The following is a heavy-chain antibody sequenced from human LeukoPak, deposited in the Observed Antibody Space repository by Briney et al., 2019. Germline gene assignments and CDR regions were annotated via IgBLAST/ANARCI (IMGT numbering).Heavy chain of an antibody. D-gene: IGHD3-3*01. V-gene: IGHV4-59*01. CDR3: ARAPFYDFWSGYYYYYMDV. CDR1: GGSISSYY. CDR2: LYYSGST. J-gene: IGHJ6*03. Sequence: SETLSLTCTVSGGSISSYYWTWIRQPPGKGLEWIGSLYYSGSTNYNPSLKSRVTISVDTSKNQFSLKLSSVTAADTAVYYCARAPFYDFWSGYYYYYMDVWGKGTTVTVSS.